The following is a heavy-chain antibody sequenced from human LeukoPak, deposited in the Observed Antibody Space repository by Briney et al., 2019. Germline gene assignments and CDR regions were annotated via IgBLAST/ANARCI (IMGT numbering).Heavy chain of an antibody. CDR3: ARDLGSSWSIDY. CDR1: GFTFSSYS. D-gene: IGHD6-13*01. J-gene: IGHJ4*02. V-gene: IGHV3-21*01. Sequence: GGSLRLSCAASGFTFSSYSMNWVRQAPGKGPEWVSSISSSSSYIYYADSVKGRFTISRDNAKNSLYLQMNSLRAEDTAVYYCARDLGSSWSIDYWGQGTLVTVPS. CDR2: ISSSSSYI.